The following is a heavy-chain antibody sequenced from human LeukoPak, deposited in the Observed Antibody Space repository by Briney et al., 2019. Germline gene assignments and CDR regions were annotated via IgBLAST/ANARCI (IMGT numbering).Heavy chain of an antibody. CDR1: GGSISSGSYY. J-gene: IGHJ4*02. Sequence: PSETLSPTCTVSGGSISSGSYYWSWIRQPAGKGLEWIGRIYTSGSTNYNPSLKSRVTISVDTSKNQFSLKLSSVTAADTAVYYCARESIVVDYWGQGTLVTVSS. CDR3: ARESIVVDY. CDR2: IYTSGST. V-gene: IGHV4-61*02. D-gene: IGHD2-21*01.